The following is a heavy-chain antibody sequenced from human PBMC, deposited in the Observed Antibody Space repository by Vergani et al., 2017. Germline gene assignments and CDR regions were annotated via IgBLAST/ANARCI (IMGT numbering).Heavy chain of an antibody. CDR3: ARSYCSSTSCPNIVHHAEYFQH. CDR1: GGTFSSYA. V-gene: IGHV1-69*01. D-gene: IGHD2-2*01. CDR2: IIPIFGTA. Sequence: QVQLVQSGAEVKKPGSSVKVSSKASGGTFSSYAISWVRQAPGQGLEWMGGIIPIFGTANYAQKFQGRVTITADESTSTAYMELSSLRSEDTAVYYCARSYCSSTSCPNIVHHAEYFQHWGQGTLVTVSS. J-gene: IGHJ1*01.